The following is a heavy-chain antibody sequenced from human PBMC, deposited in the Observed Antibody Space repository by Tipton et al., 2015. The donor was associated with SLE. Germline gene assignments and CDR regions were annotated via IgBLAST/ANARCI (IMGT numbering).Heavy chain of an antibody. CDR3: ARESPLAAGDAFDI. D-gene: IGHD6-25*01. J-gene: IGHJ3*02. CDR2: ISSSSSTI. Sequence: SLRLSCAAAGFTFSSYSMNWVRQAPGKGLEWVSYISSSSSTIYYADSVKGRFTISRDNAKNSLYLQMNSLRAEDTAVYYCARESPLAAGDAFDIWGQGTMVTVSS. V-gene: IGHV3-48*01. CDR1: GFTFSSYS.